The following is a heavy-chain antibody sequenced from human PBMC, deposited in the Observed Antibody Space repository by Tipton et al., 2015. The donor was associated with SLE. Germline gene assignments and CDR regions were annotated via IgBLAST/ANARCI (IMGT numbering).Heavy chain of an antibody. J-gene: IGHJ3*02. CDR3: AREVKIISDSDAFDI. CDR2: IHYTGSA. CDR1: GGSINVYY. D-gene: IGHD3-3*02. V-gene: IGHV4-31*03. Sequence: TLSLTCSVSGGSINVYYWSWIRQHPDKGLEWIGYIHYTGSAYYNPSFRSRFTLSVDTSKNQFSLRLNSVTAADTAVYYCAREVKIISDSDAFDIWGQGTLVTVSS.